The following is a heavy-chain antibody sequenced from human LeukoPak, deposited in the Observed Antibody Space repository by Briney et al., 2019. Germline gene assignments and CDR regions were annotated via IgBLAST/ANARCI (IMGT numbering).Heavy chain of an antibody. CDR2: ISDFVDNT. CDR3: AKGKINHNGAFDA. J-gene: IGHJ3*01. CDR1: GFSFGSYP. D-gene: IGHD2-8*01. Sequence: GGSLRLSCAGSGFSFGSYPMSWVRQAPGKGLEWVSSISDFVDNTYYADSVKGRFTISRDDSEKSLYLQMSSLRVEDTAVYYCAKGKINHNGAFDAWGQGTRVTVSS. V-gene: IGHV3-23*01.